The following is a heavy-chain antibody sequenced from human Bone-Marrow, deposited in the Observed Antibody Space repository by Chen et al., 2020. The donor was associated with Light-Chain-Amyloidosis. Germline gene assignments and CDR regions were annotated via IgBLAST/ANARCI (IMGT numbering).Heavy chain of an antibody. CDR2: TYWGGST. V-gene: IGHV4-59*01. CDR3: AKDSDNGMDV. Sequence: QVQLQQSGPGLVKPSETLSLTCSVSGVSLSAYYWSWIRQPPGKGLEWIGYTYWGGSTTYKPSLKSRVTISVDMSKNQFSLELTSVTAADAAVYYCAKDSDNGMDVWGQGTTVTVSS. CDR1: GVSLSAYY. J-gene: IGHJ6*02. D-gene: IGHD3-10*01.